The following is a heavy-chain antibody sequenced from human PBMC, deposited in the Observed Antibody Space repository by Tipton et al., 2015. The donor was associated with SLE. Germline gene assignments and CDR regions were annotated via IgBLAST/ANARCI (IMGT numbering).Heavy chain of an antibody. V-gene: IGHV4-61*09. CDR2: IYTSGST. Sequence: TLSLTCTVSGGSISSGSYFWGWIRQPAGKGLEWIGHIYTSGSTNYNPSLKSRVSLSVDTSKNQFSLRLSSVTAADTAIYYCARMHIDQDYSNWYFDLWGQGTKVAVSS. D-gene: IGHD4-11*01. J-gene: IGHJ3*01. CDR3: ARMHIDQDYSNWYFDL. CDR1: GGSISSGSYF.